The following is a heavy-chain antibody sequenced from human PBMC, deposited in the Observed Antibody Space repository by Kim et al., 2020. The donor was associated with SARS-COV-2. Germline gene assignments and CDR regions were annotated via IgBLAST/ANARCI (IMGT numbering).Heavy chain of an antibody. V-gene: IGHV4-59*13. D-gene: IGHD4-17*01. CDR3: ASSHGDYGACFDY. Sequence: SETLSLTCTVSGGSISSYYWSWIRQPPGKGLEWIGYIYYSGSTNYNPSLKSRVTISVDTSKNQFSLKLSSVTAADTAVYYCASSHGDYGACFDYWGQGTLVTVSS. J-gene: IGHJ4*02. CDR1: GGSISSYY. CDR2: IYYSGST.